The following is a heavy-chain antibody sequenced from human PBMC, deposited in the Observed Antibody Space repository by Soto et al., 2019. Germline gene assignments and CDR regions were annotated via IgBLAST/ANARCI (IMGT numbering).Heavy chain of an antibody. J-gene: IGHJ6*02. D-gene: IGHD1-1*01. CDR3: GWVVTTTGQASDCYGMDV. CDR2: IIPFIGTA. CDR1: GGGFRSCA. Sequence: GTSVKASWEACGGGFRSCARRSVRQAPEQGLEWMGRIIPFIGTADYAQKFQGRVTITGDESPSTAYTELTRLGSEDTAVYYCGWVVTTTGQASDCYGMDVWGQGSTDTGSS. V-gene: IGHV1-69*11.